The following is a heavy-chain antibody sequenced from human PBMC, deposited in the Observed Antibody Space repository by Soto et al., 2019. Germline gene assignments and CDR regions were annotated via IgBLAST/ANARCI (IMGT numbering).Heavy chain of an antibody. CDR3: ARHLGEGYFDY. CDR2: IYYSGST. J-gene: IGHJ4*02. V-gene: IGHV4-39*01. Sequence: SETLSLTCTVSGDSISSSTNFWGWVRQPPGKGLEWIGSIYYSGSTYYNPSLKSRVTISVDTSKTHFSLKLRSVTAADTAVYYCARHLGEGYFDYWGQGTLVTVS. CDR1: GDSISSSTNF.